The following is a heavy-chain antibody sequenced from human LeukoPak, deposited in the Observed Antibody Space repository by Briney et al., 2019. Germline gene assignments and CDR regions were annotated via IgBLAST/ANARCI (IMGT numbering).Heavy chain of an antibody. Sequence: GESLKTSCKGSGYSFTSYWIGWVRQMPGKGLEWMGIIYPGDSDTRYSPSFQGQVTISADKSISTAYLQWSSLKASDTAMYYCARSRVGGIAAAGTDYYYMDVWGKGTTVTVSS. D-gene: IGHD6-13*01. V-gene: IGHV5-51*01. CDR1: GYSFTSYW. J-gene: IGHJ6*03. CDR2: IYPGDSDT. CDR3: ARSRVGGIAAAGTDYYYMDV.